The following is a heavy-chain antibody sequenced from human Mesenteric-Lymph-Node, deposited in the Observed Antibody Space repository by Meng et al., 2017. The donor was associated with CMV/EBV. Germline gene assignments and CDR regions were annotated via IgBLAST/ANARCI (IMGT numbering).Heavy chain of an antibody. CDR2: VNSDGSST. Sequence: GESLKISCEASGFTFSSYSMNWVRQDPGKGLVWVSRVNSDGSSTYYAGSVKGRFTISRDNAKNTLYLQMNSLGAEDTAVYYCTRARGRGWFDPWGQGTLVTVSS. CDR1: GFTFSSYS. J-gene: IGHJ5*02. V-gene: IGHV3-74*01. CDR3: TRARGRGWFDP. D-gene: IGHD3-10*01.